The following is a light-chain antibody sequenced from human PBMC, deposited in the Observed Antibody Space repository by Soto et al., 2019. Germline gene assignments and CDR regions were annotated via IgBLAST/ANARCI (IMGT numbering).Light chain of an antibody. V-gene: IGKV3-20*01. CDR2: GAF. Sequence: EIVLTQSPGTLSLSPGERATLSCRASQSVRSSNLAWYQQRPGQAPRLLIHGAFSRATGIPDRFSGSGSGTDFTLTISRLEPEDFAVYYWQQYGDPVTCGGGTKVEIK. J-gene: IGKJ4*01. CDR1: QSVRSSN. CDR3: QQYGDPVT.